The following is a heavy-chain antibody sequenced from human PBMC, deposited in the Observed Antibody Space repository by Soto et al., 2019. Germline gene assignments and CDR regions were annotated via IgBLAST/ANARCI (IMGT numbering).Heavy chain of an antibody. CDR3: ASHDYDGTD. CDR2: INHSGST. V-gene: IGHV4-34*01. CDR1: GGSFSGYY. D-gene: IGHD4-17*01. Sequence: PSETLSLTCAVYGGSFSGYYWSWIRQPPGKGLEWIGEINHSGSTNYNPSLKSRVTISVDTSKNQFSLKLSSVTAADTVVYYCASHDYDGTDWGQGTLVPVSS. J-gene: IGHJ4*02.